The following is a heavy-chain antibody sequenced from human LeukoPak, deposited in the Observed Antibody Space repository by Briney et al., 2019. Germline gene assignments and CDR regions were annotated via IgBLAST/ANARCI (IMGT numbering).Heavy chain of an antibody. J-gene: IGHJ4*02. CDR2: INLNSGGT. Sequence: ASVKVSCKASGYTFTGSYMHWVRQAPGQGREWMGWINLNSGGTNYAQKFQVRVTMTRDTSISTAYMELSRLRSDDTAVYYCARSPHILTGENFDYWGQGTLVTVSS. CDR3: ARSPHILTGENFDY. CDR1: GYTFTGSY. D-gene: IGHD3-9*01. V-gene: IGHV1-2*02.